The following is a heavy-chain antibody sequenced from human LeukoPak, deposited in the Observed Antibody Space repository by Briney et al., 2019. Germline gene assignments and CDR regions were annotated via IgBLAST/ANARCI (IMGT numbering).Heavy chain of an antibody. Sequence: GGSLRLSCAASGFTFSSYAMSWVRQAPGTGLEWVSAISGSGGSIYYADSVKGRFTISRDNSKNTLYLQMNSLRAEDTAVYYRAKDIELVGESPYWGQGTLVTVSS. J-gene: IGHJ4*02. CDR2: ISGSGGSI. V-gene: IGHV3-23*01. CDR3: AKDIELVGESPY. D-gene: IGHD3-10*01. CDR1: GFTFSSYA.